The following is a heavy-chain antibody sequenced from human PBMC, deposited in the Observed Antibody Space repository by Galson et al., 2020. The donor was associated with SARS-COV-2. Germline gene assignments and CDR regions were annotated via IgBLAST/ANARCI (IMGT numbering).Heavy chain of an antibody. CDR1: GFTFDDYA. V-gene: IGHV3-9*01. CDR3: AKDSGGGSYFDY. CDR2: ISWNSGSI. J-gene: IGHJ4*02. Sequence: PGGSLRLSCAASGFTFDDYAMHWVRQAPGKGLEWVSGISWNSGSIGYADSVKGRFTISRDNAKNSLYLQMNSLRAEDTALYYCAKDSGGGSYFDYWGQGTLVTVSS. D-gene: IGHD3-10*01.